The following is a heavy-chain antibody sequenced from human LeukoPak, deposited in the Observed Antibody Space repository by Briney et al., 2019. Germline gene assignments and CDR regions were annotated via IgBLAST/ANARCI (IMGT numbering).Heavy chain of an antibody. D-gene: IGHD1-26*01. CDR3: ARESGDRPGSEGC. J-gene: IGHJ4*02. CDR2: LYSGGNT. V-gene: IGHV3-53*05. Sequence: GGSLRLSCAASGFSVSINYMSWVRQAPGKGLEWVSILYSGGNTYYADSVKGRFTISRDSSKNTLYLQMNSLRAEDTAVYYCARESGDRPGSEGCWGQGTLVTVSS. CDR1: GFSVSINY.